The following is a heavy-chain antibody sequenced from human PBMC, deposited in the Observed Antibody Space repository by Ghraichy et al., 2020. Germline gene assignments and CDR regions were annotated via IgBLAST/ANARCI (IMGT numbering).Heavy chain of an antibody. J-gene: IGHJ4*02. D-gene: IGHD3-3*01. CDR1: GGSFSGYY. V-gene: IGHV4-34*01. CDR3: ARARGLRFLEWFDY. CDR2: INHSGST. Sequence: SQTLSLTCAVYGGSFSGYYWSWIRQPPGKGLEWIGEINHSGSTNYNPSLKSRVTISVDTSKNQFSLKLSSVTAADTAVYYCARARGLRFLEWFDYWGQGTLVTVSS.